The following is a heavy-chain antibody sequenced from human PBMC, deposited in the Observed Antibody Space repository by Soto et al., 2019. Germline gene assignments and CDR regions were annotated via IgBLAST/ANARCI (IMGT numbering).Heavy chain of an antibody. V-gene: IGHV1-3*01. CDR2: INAGNGNT. CDR3: ARDLVVVVAASYYYYGMDV. CDR1: GYTFTSSA. D-gene: IGHD2-15*01. J-gene: IGHJ6*02. Sequence: VKVSCKASGYTFTSSAMHWVRQAPGQRLEWMGWINAGNGNTKYSQKFQGRVTITRDTSASTAYMELSSLRSEDTAVYYCARDLVVVVAASYYYYGMDVWGQGTTVTVSS.